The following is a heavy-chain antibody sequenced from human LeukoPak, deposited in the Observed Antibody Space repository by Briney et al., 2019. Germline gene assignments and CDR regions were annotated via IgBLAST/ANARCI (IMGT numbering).Heavy chain of an antibody. V-gene: IGHV4-39*01. CDR3: ARHDLGGSSYDY. CDR2: IYYSGST. D-gene: IGHD6-13*01. CDR1: GGSISSSSYY. J-gene: IGHJ4*02. Sequence: SETLSLTCTVSGGSISSSSYYWGWIRQPPGKGLEWIGSIYYSGSTYYNPSLKSQVTISVDTSKNQFSLKLSSVTAADTAVYYCARHDLGGSSYDYWGQGTLVTVSS.